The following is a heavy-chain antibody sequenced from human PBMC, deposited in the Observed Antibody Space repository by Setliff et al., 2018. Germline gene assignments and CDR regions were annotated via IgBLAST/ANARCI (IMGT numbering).Heavy chain of an antibody. CDR1: GGSISNYY. V-gene: IGHV4-4*07. CDR3: AREETHNDSTGNLVPYYFDY. Sequence: SETLSLTCTVSGGSISNYYWSWVRQPAGKGLEWIGRIYSSGNTNYNPSLKSRVTMSVDMSKNQFSLKLRSVTAADTAVYYCAREETHNDSTGNLVPYYFDYWGLGTPVTVSS. J-gene: IGHJ4*02. D-gene: IGHD3-22*01. CDR2: IYSSGNT.